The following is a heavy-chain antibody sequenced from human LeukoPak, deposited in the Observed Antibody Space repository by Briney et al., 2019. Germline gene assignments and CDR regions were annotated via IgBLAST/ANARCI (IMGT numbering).Heavy chain of an antibody. CDR3: AKTGSYCSGGSCYFDY. J-gene: IGHJ4*02. CDR2: IRYDGSIK. V-gene: IGHV3-30*02. CDR1: GFTFISCG. D-gene: IGHD2-15*01. Sequence: GGSLRLSCAASGFTFISCGMHWVRQAPGKGLEGVAFIRYDGSIKYYADSVKGGFTISRDNSKNTLYLQMNSLRAEDTAVYYCAKTGSYCSGGSCYFDYWGQGTLVTVSS.